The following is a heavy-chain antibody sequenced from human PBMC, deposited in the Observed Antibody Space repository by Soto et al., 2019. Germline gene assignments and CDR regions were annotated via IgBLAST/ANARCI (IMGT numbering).Heavy chain of an antibody. CDR3: VRDVGFDFDY. V-gene: IGHV6-1*01. CDR1: GDSVSSNTAA. Sequence: SHTLSLTCAISGDSVSSNTAAWNWIRQSPSRGLEWLGRTYYRSKWYNDYAVSVKSRITINPDTSKNQFSRHLNSVTPEDTALYYCVRDVGFDFDYWGLGTLVNVSS. J-gene: IGHJ4*02. D-gene: IGHD1-26*01. CDR2: TYYRSKWYN.